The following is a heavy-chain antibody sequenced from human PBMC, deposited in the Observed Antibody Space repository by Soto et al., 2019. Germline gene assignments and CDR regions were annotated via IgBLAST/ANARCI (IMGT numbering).Heavy chain of an antibody. J-gene: IGHJ6*02. V-gene: IGHV3-30*18. Sequence: QVQLVESGGGVVQPGRSPRLSCAASGFTFSSYGMHWVRQAPGKGLEWVAVISYDGSNKYYADSVKGRFTISRDNSKNQLYMKMNIRRAEETAVYYCAKDQAYYYGSGQNYYYYGRDVWGQGTTVTVPS. CDR1: GFTFSSYG. D-gene: IGHD3-10*01. CDR2: ISYDGSNK. CDR3: AKDQAYYYGSGQNYYYYGRDV.